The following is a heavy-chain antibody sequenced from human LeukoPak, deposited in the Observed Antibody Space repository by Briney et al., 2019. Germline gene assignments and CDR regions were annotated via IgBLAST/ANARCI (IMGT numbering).Heavy chain of an antibody. Sequence: GGSLRVSCADPGFTFSSYGMHSVRQAPGKRLWRVALISYDGSNKYYADSVKGRFTISRDNPKNTLYLQMNSLRAEDTVVYYCAKHRGYSYGSLGMDVWGQGTTVTVSS. V-gene: IGHV3-30*18. CDR3: AKHRGYSYGSLGMDV. CDR2: ISYDGSNK. J-gene: IGHJ6*02. CDR1: GFTFSSYG. D-gene: IGHD5-18*01.